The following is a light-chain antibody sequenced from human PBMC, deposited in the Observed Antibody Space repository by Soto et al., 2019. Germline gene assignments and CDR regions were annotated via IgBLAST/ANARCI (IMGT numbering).Light chain of an antibody. V-gene: IGKV3-20*01. J-gene: IGKJ2*01. CDR2: GAS. CDR3: QQYGSSHT. Sequence: EIVLTQSPGTLSLSPGERATLSCRASQSVSSSYLAWYQQKPGQAPRLLTYGASGRATGIPDRFSGSGSGTDFTLTISRLEPEYFAVYYWQQYGSSHTFGQGTKLEIK. CDR1: QSVSSSY.